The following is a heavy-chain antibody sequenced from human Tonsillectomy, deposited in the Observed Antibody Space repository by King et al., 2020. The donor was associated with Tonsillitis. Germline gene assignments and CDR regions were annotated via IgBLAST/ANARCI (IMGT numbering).Heavy chain of an antibody. CDR2: ISWNSGSI. CDR1: GFTFDGYA. CDR3: AKSAVSSSVDYYYGMDV. J-gene: IGHJ6*02. Sequence: VQLVESGGGLVQPGRSLRLSCAASGFTFDGYAMHWVRQAPGKGLEWVSGISWNSGSIGYADSVKGRFTISRDNAKNSLYLQMNSLRAEDTALYYCAKSAVSSSVDYYYGMDVWGQGTTVTVSS. V-gene: IGHV3-9*01. D-gene: IGHD6-6*01.